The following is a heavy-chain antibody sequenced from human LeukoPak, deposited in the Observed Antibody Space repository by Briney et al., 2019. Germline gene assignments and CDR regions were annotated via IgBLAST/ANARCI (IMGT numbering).Heavy chain of an antibody. CDR3: ARDLKKDSSGLRGCFDY. CDR1: GGSISSSNW. D-gene: IGHD6-19*01. Sequence: SETLSLTCTVSGGSISSSNWWSWVRQPPGKGLEWIGEIYHSGSTNYNPSLKSRVTISVDKSKNQFSLKLSSVTAADTAVYYCARDLKKDSSGLRGCFDYWGQGTLVTVSS. V-gene: IGHV4-4*02. CDR2: IYHSGST. J-gene: IGHJ4*02.